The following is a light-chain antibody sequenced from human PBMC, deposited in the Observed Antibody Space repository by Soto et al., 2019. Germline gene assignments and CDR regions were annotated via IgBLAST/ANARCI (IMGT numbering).Light chain of an antibody. J-gene: IGLJ3*02. CDR1: SSGVGSYNL. Sequence: QSALTQPASVSGSPGQSITISCTGTSSGVGSYNLVSWYQQHPGKAPKLMIDEGSKRPSGVSNRFSGSKSGNTASLTISGLKAEDEADYSCCSSARSSTFWVFGGGTKVTVL. CDR3: CSSARSSTFWV. CDR2: EGS. V-gene: IGLV2-23*03.